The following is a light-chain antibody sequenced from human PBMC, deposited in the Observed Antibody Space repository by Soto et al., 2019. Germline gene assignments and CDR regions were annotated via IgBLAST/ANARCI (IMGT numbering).Light chain of an antibody. J-gene: IGKJ1*01. Sequence: DIQMTQSPSTLSGSVGDRVTITCRASQTISSWLAWYQQKPGKAPKLLIYKASTLKSGVPSRFSGSGSGTEFTLTISSLQPEDFATYYCQQYNGYSTWTFGQGTKVDIK. CDR2: KAS. CDR3: QQYNGYSTWT. CDR1: QTISSW. V-gene: IGKV1-5*03.